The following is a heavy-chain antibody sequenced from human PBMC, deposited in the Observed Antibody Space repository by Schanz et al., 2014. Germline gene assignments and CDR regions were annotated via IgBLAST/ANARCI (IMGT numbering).Heavy chain of an antibody. CDR3: TRSTLWSYDV. Sequence: QVQLQESGPGLVKPSGTLSLTCAVSGGSISSGVWWTWARQSPGKGLEWIGEIFYSGTTNYNPSLESRVTISVDKSKNQFSLILSSRTAADTAVYYCTRSTLWSYDVWGRGTMVIVSS. V-gene: IGHV4-4*02. D-gene: IGHD2-21*01. CDR2: IFYSGTT. CDR1: GGSISSGVW. J-gene: IGHJ3*01.